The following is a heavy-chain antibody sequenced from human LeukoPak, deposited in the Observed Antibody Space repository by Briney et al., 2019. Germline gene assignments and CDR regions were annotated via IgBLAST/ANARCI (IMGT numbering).Heavy chain of an antibody. J-gene: IGHJ4*02. V-gene: IGHV4-59*08. CDR3: ARQSRGRAVAGLDY. D-gene: IGHD6-19*01. CDR2: SYYNGST. CDR1: GGSSSSYY. Sequence: SETLSLTCIVSGGSSSSYYWTWIRQPPGKGLGWIGYSYYNGSTNYKPSLKCRVTISIDTSKNHFSLKLNSVTAADTAVYYCARQSRGRAVAGLDYWGQGILVTVSS.